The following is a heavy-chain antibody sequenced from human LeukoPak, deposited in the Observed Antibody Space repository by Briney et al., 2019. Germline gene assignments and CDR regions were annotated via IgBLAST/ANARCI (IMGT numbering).Heavy chain of an antibody. CDR1: GFSLSTSGMC. J-gene: IGHJ4*02. CDR2: IDWDDDK. V-gene: IGHV2-70*11. CDR3: ARMRMESSGWYFFDY. Sequence: ESGPTLVNPTQTLTLTCTFPGFSLSTSGMCVSWIRQPPGKALEWLARIDWDDDKYYSTSLKTRLTISKVTSKNQVVLTMTNMDPVDTATYYCARMRMESSGWYFFDYWGQGTLVTVSS. D-gene: IGHD6-19*01.